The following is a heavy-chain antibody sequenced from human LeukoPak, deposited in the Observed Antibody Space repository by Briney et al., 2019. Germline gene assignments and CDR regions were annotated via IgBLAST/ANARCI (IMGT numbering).Heavy chain of an antibody. CDR2: IYHSGRN. CDR3: ARGTNDDWFDP. CDR1: GGSFSGYY. J-gene: IGHJ5*02. D-gene: IGHD1-1*01. V-gene: IGHV4-38-2*01. Sequence: PSETLSLTCAVYGGSFSGYYWGWIRQPPGKGLEWIGSIYHSGRNYYNPSLKSRVTISVDTSKNQFSLKLSSVTAADTAVYYCARGTNDDWFDPWGQGTLVTVSS.